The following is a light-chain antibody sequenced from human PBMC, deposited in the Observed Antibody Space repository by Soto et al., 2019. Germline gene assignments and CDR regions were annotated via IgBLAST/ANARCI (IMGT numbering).Light chain of an antibody. V-gene: IGKV3-20*01. CDR3: QQYDTSPWT. J-gene: IGKJ1*01. CDR2: IAS. CDR1: QSISSNY. Sequence: EIVLTQSPGTLSLFAGERATLSCRATQSISSNYLAWYQQKPGQAPRLLIYIASRRATGIPDRFSGSGSGTEFTLTISRLEPEDFAVYYCQQYDTSPWTFGQGTKGEIK.